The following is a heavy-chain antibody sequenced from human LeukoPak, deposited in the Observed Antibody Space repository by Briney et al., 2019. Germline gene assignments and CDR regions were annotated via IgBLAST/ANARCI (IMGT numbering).Heavy chain of an antibody. V-gene: IGHV4-34*01. Sequence: SETLSLICDVYGGSLSGYYWSWIRQSPEKGLQWIGEIGHSGTTNFNPSLKSRVSMSVDTSKNQFSLKLTSVTAADTAVYFCAREGRMSMGIEYWGQGTLVTASS. CDR1: GGSLSGYY. CDR2: IGHSGTT. CDR3: AREGRMSMGIEY. J-gene: IGHJ4*02. D-gene: IGHD4/OR15-4a*01.